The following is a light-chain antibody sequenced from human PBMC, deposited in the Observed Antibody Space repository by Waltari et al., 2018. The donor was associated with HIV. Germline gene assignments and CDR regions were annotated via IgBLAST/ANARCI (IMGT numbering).Light chain of an antibody. V-gene: IGLV2-14*01. CDR3: SSYTTSSTDV. CDR1: STDIGAYNY. CDR2: QVK. Sequence: QSALAQPASVSGSPGQSITISCTGTSTDIGAYNYVSWYQKHPDRAPKVIIYQVKSRPSGVSDRFSGSKSGNTASLTISGLQAEDEADYYCSSYTTSSTDVFGRGTTVSVL. J-gene: IGLJ1*01.